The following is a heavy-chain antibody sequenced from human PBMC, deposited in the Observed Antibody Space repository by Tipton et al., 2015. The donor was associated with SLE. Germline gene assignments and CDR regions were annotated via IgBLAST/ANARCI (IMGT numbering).Heavy chain of an antibody. CDR3: ARGEDIVVAVDAFDI. Sequence: TLSLTCAVYGGSISSYYWSWIRQPPGKGLEWIGYIYYSGSTNYNPPLKSRVSISIDTSKNHFSLNLSSVTAADTAVYYCARGEDIVVAVDAFDIWGQGTLVTVSS. J-gene: IGHJ4*02. D-gene: IGHD2-15*01. V-gene: IGHV4-59*12. CDR2: IYYSGST. CDR1: GGSISSYY.